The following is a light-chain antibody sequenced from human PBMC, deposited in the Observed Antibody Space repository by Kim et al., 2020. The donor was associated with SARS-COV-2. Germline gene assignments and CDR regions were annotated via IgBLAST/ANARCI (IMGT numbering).Light chain of an antibody. CDR2: GKN. CDR1: RLRFYY. CDR3: DSRDNSGNQ. J-gene: IGLJ3*02. V-gene: IGLV3-19*01. Sequence: VAVGQTVRITCQGYRLRFYYASWYQQKPGQALMLVMYGKNNRASGIPDRFSGSSSVSTASLTITGAQAEDGADYYCDSRDNSGNQFGGGTQLTVL.